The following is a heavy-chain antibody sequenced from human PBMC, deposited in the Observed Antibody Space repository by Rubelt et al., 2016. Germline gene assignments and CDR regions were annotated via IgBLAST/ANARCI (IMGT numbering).Heavy chain of an antibody. CDR1: GGSISSGGYY. Sequence: QVQLQESGPGLVKPSQTLSLTCTVSGGSISSGGYYWSWIRQHPGKGLEWIGYIYYSGSTYYHPSLKSRVTISVDTSKNQFSLKLSSVTAADTAVYYCARDSEVRGAYYYYGMDVWGQGTTVTVSS. V-gene: IGHV4-31*03. J-gene: IGHJ6*02. D-gene: IGHD3-10*01. CDR3: ARDSEVRGAYYYYGMDV. CDR2: IYYSGST.